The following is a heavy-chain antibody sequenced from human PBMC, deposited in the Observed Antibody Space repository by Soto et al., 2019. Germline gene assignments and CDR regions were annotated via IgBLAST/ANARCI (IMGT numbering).Heavy chain of an antibody. J-gene: IGHJ4*02. CDR3: ARGTTYYDYIWGSYRSSFFDY. CDR1: GGSFSGYY. D-gene: IGHD3-16*02. Sequence: QVQLQQWDAGLLKPSETLSLTCAVYGGSFSGYYWSWIRQPPGKGLEWIGEINHSGSTNYNPSLKSRVTISVDTSKNQFSLKLSSVTAADTAVYYCARGTTYYDYIWGSYRSSFFDYWGQGTLVTVSS. CDR2: INHSGST. V-gene: IGHV4-34*01.